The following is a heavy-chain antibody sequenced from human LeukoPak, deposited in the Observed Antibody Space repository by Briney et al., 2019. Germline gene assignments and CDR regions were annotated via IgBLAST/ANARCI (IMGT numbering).Heavy chain of an antibody. D-gene: IGHD1-20*01. CDR3: AFYDSGYNWNRH. V-gene: IGHV1-2*02. J-gene: IGHJ4*02. Sequence: ASVKVSCKTSGYSFTYYIYWVRQAPGQGLEWVGYISPNSGDTKYAQKFQGRVTLTTDTSITTAYMELSRLTSDDTAVYYCAFYDSGYNWNRHWGQGTLITVSS. CDR1: GYSFTYY. CDR2: ISPNSGDT.